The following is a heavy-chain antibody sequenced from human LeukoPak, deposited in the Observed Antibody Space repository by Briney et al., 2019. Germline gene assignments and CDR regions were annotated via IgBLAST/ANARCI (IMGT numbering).Heavy chain of an antibody. CDR3: TRDPVVEPLDY. Sequence: GGSLRLSCAASGFTFSIYSVSWVHQAPGKGLEWVSYISSSRATIYYADSVRGRFTSSRDDAKNSLYLQMNSLRAEDTAVYYCTRDPVVEPLDYWGQGTLVTVSS. J-gene: IGHJ4*02. V-gene: IGHV3-48*04. CDR2: ISSSRATI. D-gene: IGHD1-14*01. CDR1: GFTFSIYS.